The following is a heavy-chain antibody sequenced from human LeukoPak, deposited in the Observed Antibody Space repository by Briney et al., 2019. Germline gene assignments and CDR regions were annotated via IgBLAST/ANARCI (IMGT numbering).Heavy chain of an antibody. CDR3: ARTIVLVTADYFDY. Sequence: GASVKLSCKASGYTFTSYGISWVRQAPGQGLEWMGWISAYNGNTNYAQKLQGRVTMTTDTSTSTVYMELRSLRSDDTAVYYCARTIVLVTADYFDYWGQGTLVTVSS. V-gene: IGHV1-18*01. J-gene: IGHJ4*02. CDR2: ISAYNGNT. CDR1: GYTFTSYG. D-gene: IGHD2-21*02.